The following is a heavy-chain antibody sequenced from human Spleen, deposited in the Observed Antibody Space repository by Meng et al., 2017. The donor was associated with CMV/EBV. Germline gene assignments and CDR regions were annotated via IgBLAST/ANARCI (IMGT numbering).Heavy chain of an antibody. V-gene: IGHV4-31*03. D-gene: IGHD3-3*01. CDR2: IYYSGST. CDR3: ARDKREYYDFWNGYYTVEEYSGMDV. CDR1: GGSISSGGYY. Sequence: SETLSLTCTVSGGSISSGGYYWSWIRQHPGKGLEWIGYIYYSGSTYYNPSLKSRVTISVDTSKNQFSLKLSSVTAADTAVYYCARDKREYYDFWNGYYTVEEYSGMDVWGQGTTVTVSS. J-gene: IGHJ6*02.